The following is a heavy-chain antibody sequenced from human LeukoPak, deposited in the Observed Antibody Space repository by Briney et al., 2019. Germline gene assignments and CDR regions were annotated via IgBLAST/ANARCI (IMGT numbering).Heavy chain of an antibody. D-gene: IGHD3-3*01. V-gene: IGHV3-23*01. CDR1: GFTFSSYA. CDR3: AKDEAATYDFWSGYPYYYYYGMDV. CDR2: ISGSGGST. Sequence: GGSLRLSCAASGFTFSSYAMSWVRQAPGKGLGWVSAISGSGGSTYYADSVKGRFTISRDNSKNTLYLQMNSLRAEDTAVYYCAKDEAATYDFWSGYPYYYYYGMDVWGQGTTVTVSS. J-gene: IGHJ6*02.